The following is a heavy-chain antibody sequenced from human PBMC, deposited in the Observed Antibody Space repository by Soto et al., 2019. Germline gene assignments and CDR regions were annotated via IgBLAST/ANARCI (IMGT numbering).Heavy chain of an antibody. CDR1: GGSFSGYY. CDR2: INHSGST. CDR3: ARGRLRGSSYNWNVYYYGMDV. Sequence: QVQLQQWGAGLLKPSETLSLTCAVYGGSFSGYYWSWIRQPPGKGLEWIGEINHSGSTNYNPSLKSRVTISVDTSKNQFSLKLSSVTAADTAVYYCARGRLRGSSYNWNVYYYGMDVWGQGTTVTVSS. D-gene: IGHD1-1*01. J-gene: IGHJ6*02. V-gene: IGHV4-34*01.